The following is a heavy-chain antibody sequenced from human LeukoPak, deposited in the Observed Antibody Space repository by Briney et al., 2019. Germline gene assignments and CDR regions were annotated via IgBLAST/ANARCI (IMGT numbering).Heavy chain of an antibody. CDR3: AKGSSGYFFDL. D-gene: IGHD3-22*01. Sequence: PGGSLRLSCTASGFIVNNYGLIWVRQAPGKGLEWVSAISNDGGGTNYADFVKGRFTISRDNSKNTLFLQMNSLRAEDTALYYCAKGSSGYFFDLWGQETLVTVSS. CDR2: ISNDGGGT. J-gene: IGHJ4*02. CDR1: GFIVNNYG. V-gene: IGHV3-23*01.